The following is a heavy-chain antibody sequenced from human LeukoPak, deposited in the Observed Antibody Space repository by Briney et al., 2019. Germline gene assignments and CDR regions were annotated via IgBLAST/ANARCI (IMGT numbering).Heavy chain of an antibody. J-gene: IGHJ3*02. D-gene: IGHD3-22*01. CDR2: IIPIFGTA. CDR3: ARGGYPTDDAFDI. V-gene: IGHV1-69*05. CDR1: GGTFSSYA. Sequence: SVKVSCKASGGTFSSYAISWVRQAPGQGLEWMGRIIPIFGTANYAQKFQGRDTITTDESTSTAYMELSSLRSEDTAVYYCARGGYPTDDAFDIWGQGTMVTVSS.